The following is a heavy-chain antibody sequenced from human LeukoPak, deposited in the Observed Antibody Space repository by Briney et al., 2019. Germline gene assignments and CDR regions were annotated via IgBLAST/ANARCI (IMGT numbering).Heavy chain of an antibody. D-gene: IGHD3-22*01. CDR2: IYPGDSDT. Sequence: KVSCKASGYTFTSYWIGWVRQMPGKGLEWMGIIYPGDSDTRYSPSFQGQVTISADKSISTAYLQWSSLKASDTAMYYCARRWYYYDSSGQYYFDYWGQGTLVTVSS. CDR3: ARRWYYYDSSGQYYFDY. CDR1: GYTFTSYW. V-gene: IGHV5-51*01. J-gene: IGHJ4*02.